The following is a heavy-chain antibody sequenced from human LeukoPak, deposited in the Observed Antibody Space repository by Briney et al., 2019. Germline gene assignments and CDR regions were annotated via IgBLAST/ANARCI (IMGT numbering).Heavy chain of an antibody. V-gene: IGHV4-59*08. D-gene: IGHD3-16*01. CDR1: GGSIRNDY. CDR3: ARHRPGERRFDP. J-gene: IGHJ5*02. CDR2: INYSGST. Sequence: SETLSLTCAVSGGSIRNDYWSWIRQPPGKGLEWIAYINYSGSTNYNPSLESRVTISVDTSKNLFSLKFTFVTAADTAVYYCARHRPGERRFDPWGQGTLVTVSS.